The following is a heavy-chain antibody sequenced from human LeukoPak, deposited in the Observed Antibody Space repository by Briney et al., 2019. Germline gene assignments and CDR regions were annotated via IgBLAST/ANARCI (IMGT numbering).Heavy chain of an antibody. J-gene: IGHJ4*02. D-gene: IGHD2-2*01. CDR3: VGASAEGYFDS. CDR1: GFTFSGSA. CDR2: IWYDGSKE. V-gene: IGHV3-33*08. Sequence: PGGSLRLSCAASGFTFSGSAMHWVRQAPGKGLEWVAVIWYDGSKEFYADSVKGRFTISRDNSKNRLSLQMNSLRAEDTAMYYCVGASAEGYFDSWGQGTLVTVSA.